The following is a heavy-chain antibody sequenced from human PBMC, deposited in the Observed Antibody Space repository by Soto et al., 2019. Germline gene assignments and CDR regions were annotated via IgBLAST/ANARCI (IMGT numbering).Heavy chain of an antibody. Sequence: SVEVASTSSGYIVSIYLMDVLRQTPGQGLEWMGIINPSGGSTSYAQKFQGRVTMTRDTSTSTVYMELSSLRSEDTAVYYCARAGGSGSSRDVDYWGQGTLVTVSS. CDR1: GYIVSIYL. J-gene: IGHJ4*02. CDR2: INPSGGST. D-gene: IGHD3-10*01. V-gene: IGHV1-46*01. CDR3: ARAGGSGSSRDVDY.